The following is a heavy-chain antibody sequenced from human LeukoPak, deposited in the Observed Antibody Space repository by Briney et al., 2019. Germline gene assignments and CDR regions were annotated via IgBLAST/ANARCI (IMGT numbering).Heavy chain of an antibody. CDR1: GFTFDDYA. V-gene: IGHV3-9*01. J-gene: IGHJ4*02. CDR2: ISWNSGSI. Sequence: GRSLRLSCAASGFTFDDYAMHWVRQAPGKGLEWVSGISWNSGSIGYADSVKGRFTISRDNAKNSLNLQMNSLRAEDTALYYCAKDTNYDILTGSTSYDYWGQGTLVTVSS. D-gene: IGHD3-9*01. CDR3: AKDTNYDILTGSTSYDY.